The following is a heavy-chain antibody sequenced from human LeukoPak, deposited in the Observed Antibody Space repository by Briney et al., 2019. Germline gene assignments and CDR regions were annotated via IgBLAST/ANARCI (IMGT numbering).Heavy chain of an antibody. J-gene: IGHJ6*03. CDR1: GYSFTSYW. D-gene: IGHD3-10*01. V-gene: IGHV5-51*01. CDR2: IYPGDSDT. Sequence: GESLKISCKGSGYSFTSYWIGWVRQMPGKGLEWMGIIYPGDSDTRYSPSFQGQVTISADKSISTAYLQWSSLKASDTAVYYCARDGYYGSGSYYLKYYYYYMDVWGKGTTVTISS. CDR3: ARDGYYGSGSYYLKYYYYYMDV.